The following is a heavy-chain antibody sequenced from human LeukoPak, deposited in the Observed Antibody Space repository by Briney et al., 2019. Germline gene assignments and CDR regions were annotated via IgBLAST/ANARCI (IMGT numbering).Heavy chain of an antibody. D-gene: IGHD6-19*01. V-gene: IGHV3-30*04. Sequence: GRSLRLSCAASGFTFSSYAMHWVRQAPGKGLEWVAVISYDGSNKYYADSVKGRFTISRDNSKNTLYLQMNSLSAEDTAVYYCAGESVAVTPLVDYWGQGTLVTVSS. CDR3: AGESVAVTPLVDY. CDR1: GFTFSSYA. J-gene: IGHJ4*02. CDR2: ISYDGSNK.